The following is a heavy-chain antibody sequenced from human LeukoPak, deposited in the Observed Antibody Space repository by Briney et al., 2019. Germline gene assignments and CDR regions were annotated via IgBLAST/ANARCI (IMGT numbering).Heavy chain of an antibody. V-gene: IGHV3-48*01. CDR1: GFSLGRYS. D-gene: IGHD1-1*01. J-gene: IGHJ3*02. CDR2: INIGSSII. CDR3: ARVLLERPGIDSFDI. Sequence: GGSLRLSCGASGFSLGRYSMDWVRQAPGQGREWVSHINIGSSIIYYADSVKGRFTTSRDNAGNSLYLQMNSLRADDTAVYYCARVLLERPGIDSFDIWGQGTMVTVS.